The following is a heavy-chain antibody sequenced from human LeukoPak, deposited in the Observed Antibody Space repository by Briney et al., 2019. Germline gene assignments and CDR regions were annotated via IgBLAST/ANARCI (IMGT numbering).Heavy chain of an antibody. V-gene: IGHV4-59*12. CDR3: AREGIVGAINT. CDR1: GGSISSYY. J-gene: IGHJ5*02. D-gene: IGHD1-26*01. Sequence: KTSETLSLTCTVSGGSISSYYWSWIRQPPGKGLEWIAYIYYSGSTNYNPSLKSRVTISVDTSKNQFPLKLSSVTAADTAVYYCAREGIVGAINTWGQGTLVTVSS. CDR2: IYYSGST.